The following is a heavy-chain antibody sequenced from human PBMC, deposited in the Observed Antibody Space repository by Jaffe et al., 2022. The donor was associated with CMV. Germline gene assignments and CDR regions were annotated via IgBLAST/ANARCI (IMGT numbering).Heavy chain of an antibody. CDR1: GYSFTTYW. D-gene: IGHD2-15*01. V-gene: IGHV5-51*01. Sequence: EVQLVQSGAEVKKPGESLKISCKGSGYSFTTYWIGWVRQMPGKGLEWMGIIYPGDSDTRYSPSFQGQVTISADKSINTAYLQWSSLKASDTAMYYCTIPPQYCSGGACYSTQHAFDIWGQGTMVTVSS. J-gene: IGHJ3*02. CDR2: IYPGDSDT. CDR3: TIPPQYCSGGACYSTQHAFDI.